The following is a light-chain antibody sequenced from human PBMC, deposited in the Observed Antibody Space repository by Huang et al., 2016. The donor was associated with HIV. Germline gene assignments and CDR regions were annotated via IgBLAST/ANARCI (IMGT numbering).Light chain of an antibody. J-gene: IGKJ1*01. CDR3: QQYNSYSVT. V-gene: IGKV1-5*03. CDR2: KAS. CDR1: QSISSW. Sequence: DIQMTQSPSTLSASVGDRVTITCRASQSISSWLAWYQQQPGKAPKLLIYKASSLESGVPSRCSGSGSGTEFTLTISSLQPDDFATYYCQQYNSYSVTFGQGTKVEIK.